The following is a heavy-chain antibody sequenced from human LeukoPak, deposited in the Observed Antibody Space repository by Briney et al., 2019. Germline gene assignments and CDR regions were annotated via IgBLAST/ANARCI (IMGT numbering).Heavy chain of an antibody. CDR3: ARAGLTMVRGVTSYFDY. V-gene: IGHV1-2*02. CDR1: GYPFTGYY. D-gene: IGHD3-10*01. Sequence: GASVKVSCKASGYPFTGYYMHWVRQAPGQGLEWMGWINPNSGGTNYAQKFQGRVTMTRDTSISTAYMELSRLRSDDTAVYYCARAGLTMVRGVTSYFDYWGQGTLVTVSS. CDR2: INPNSGGT. J-gene: IGHJ4*02.